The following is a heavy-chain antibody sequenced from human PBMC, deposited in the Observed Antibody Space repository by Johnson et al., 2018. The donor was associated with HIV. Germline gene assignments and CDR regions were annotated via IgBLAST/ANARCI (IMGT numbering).Heavy chain of an antibody. D-gene: IGHD5-18*01. CDR3: AIALDSTVVTGPFDI. J-gene: IGHJ3*02. V-gene: IGHV3-11*01. Sequence: QVQLVESGGGLVKPGGSLRLSCAASGFTFSDYYMSWIRQAPGKGLEWVSYISSSGSTIYYADSVKGRFTISRDNAKNKVYLQMNSLRDEDTAVYHCAIALDSTVVTGPFDIRGQGTMVTVSS. CDR1: GFTFSDYY. CDR2: ISSSGSTI.